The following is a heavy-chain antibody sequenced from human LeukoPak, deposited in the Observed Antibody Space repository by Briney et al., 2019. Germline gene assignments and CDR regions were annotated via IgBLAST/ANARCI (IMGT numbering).Heavy chain of an antibody. Sequence: ASVKVSCKASGYTFSKYDITWVRQAPGQGLEWMGWISAYNGNTNYAHSLQGRLTMTTDTSTSTAYMELTSLRSDDTAVYYCARVSWTPGDGYNYDYWGQGTLVTVSS. D-gene: IGHD5-24*01. J-gene: IGHJ4*02. CDR2: ISAYNGNT. CDR3: ARVSWTPGDGYNYDY. CDR1: GYTFSKYD. V-gene: IGHV1-18*01.